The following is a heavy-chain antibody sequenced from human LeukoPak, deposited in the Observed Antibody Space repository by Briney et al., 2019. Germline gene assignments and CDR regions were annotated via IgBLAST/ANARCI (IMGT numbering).Heavy chain of an antibody. CDR1: GYTFIDYY. V-gene: IGHV1-2*02. CDR2: VNPNRGDT. D-gene: IGHD3-16*01. J-gene: IGHJ4*02. Sequence: ASVTVSCKASGYTFIDYYIHWVRQAPGQGLEWMGWVNPNRGDTNYAQKFQGRVTMTTNTSISTAHMDLTRVTSGDTAVYYCARGTSWGHYWGQGTLLTVSS. CDR3: ARGTSWGHY.